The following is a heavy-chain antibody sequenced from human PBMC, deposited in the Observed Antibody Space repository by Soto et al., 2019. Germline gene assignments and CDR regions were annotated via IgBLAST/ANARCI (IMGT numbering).Heavy chain of an antibody. J-gene: IGHJ3*01. V-gene: IGHV6-1*01. CDR2: TYYRSKWYN. CDR1: GDSVSSNTAA. CDR3: ARIAHDISPS. D-gene: IGHD3-22*01. Sequence: QVQRQQSGPGLVKPSQTLSLTCAISGDSVSSNTAAWKWIRQSPSRGLEWLGRTYYRSKWYNAYAVSVNRRITINPDKSKNQSSLHLQSVPTEDTAVYYCARIAHDISPSWGQGTMVTVSS.